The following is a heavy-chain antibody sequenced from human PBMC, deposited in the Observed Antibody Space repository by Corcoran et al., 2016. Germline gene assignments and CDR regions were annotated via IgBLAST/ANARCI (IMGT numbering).Heavy chain of an antibody. Sequence: QVQLQQWGAGLLKPSETLSLTCAVYGGSFSGYYWSWIRQPPGKGLEWIGEINHSGSTNYNPSLKSRVTISVDTSKNQFSLKLSSVTAADTAVYYCARDPTYDYVWGSFRYYGVDVWGQGTTVTVSS. D-gene: IGHD3-16*02. CDR3: ARDPTYDYVWGSFRYYGVDV. CDR1: GGSFSGYY. CDR2: INHSGST. V-gene: IGHV4-34*01. J-gene: IGHJ6*02.